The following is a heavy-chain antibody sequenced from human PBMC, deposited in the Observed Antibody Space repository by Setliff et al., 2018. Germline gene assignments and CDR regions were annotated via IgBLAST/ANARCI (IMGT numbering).Heavy chain of an antibody. CDR2: IRYDGSNK. V-gene: IGHV3-30*02. J-gene: IGHJ4*02. CDR3: AKDGVYSSSWYRALTSRAGFDY. D-gene: IGHD6-13*01. Sequence: PGGSLRLSCAASGFIFSIYGMHWVRQAPGKGLEWVAFIRYDGSNKYYADSVKGRFTISRDNSKNTLYLQMNSLRAEDTAVYYCAKDGVYSSSWYRALTSRAGFDYWGQGTLVTVSS. CDR1: GFIFSIYG.